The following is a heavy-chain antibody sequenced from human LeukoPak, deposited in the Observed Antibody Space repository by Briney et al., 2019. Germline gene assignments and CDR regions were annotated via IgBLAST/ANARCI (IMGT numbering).Heavy chain of an antibody. Sequence: PGGSLRLSCAASGFTFDDYAMHWVRQAPGKGPEWVSGISWNSGSIGYADSVKGRFTISRDNAKNSLYLQMNSLRAEDTALYYCAKSASSTPNYYFDYWGQGTLVTVSS. CDR1: GFTFDDYA. V-gene: IGHV3-9*01. D-gene: IGHD2-2*01. CDR2: ISWNSGSI. J-gene: IGHJ4*02. CDR3: AKSASSTPNYYFDY.